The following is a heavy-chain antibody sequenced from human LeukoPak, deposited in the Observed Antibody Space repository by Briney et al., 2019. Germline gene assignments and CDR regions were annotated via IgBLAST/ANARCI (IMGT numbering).Heavy chain of an antibody. CDR3: AKDCGGDCSFHFDY. CDR1: GFTFSSYG. V-gene: IGHV3-30*18. D-gene: IGHD2-21*02. Sequence: GGSLRLSCAASGFTFSSYGMHWVRQAPGKGLEWVAVISYGGSSKYYADSVKGRFTISRDNSKNTLYLQMNSLRAEDTAVYYCAKDCGGDCSFHFDYWGQGTLVTVSS. CDR2: ISYGGSSK. J-gene: IGHJ4*02.